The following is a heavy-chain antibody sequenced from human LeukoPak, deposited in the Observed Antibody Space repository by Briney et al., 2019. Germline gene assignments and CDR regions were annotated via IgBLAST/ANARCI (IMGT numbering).Heavy chain of an antibody. Sequence: SETLSLTCTVSGDSVSSGTYYWSWIRQPPGKGLEWIGFIYYGGSTNYTPSLKSRVTISVDTSKNQVSLSLSSVTPADTAVYFCARVSIAVAGFDYWGQGTLVTVSS. J-gene: IGHJ4*02. D-gene: IGHD6-19*01. CDR1: GDSVSSGTYY. CDR2: IYYGGST. V-gene: IGHV4-61*01. CDR3: ARVSIAVAGFDY.